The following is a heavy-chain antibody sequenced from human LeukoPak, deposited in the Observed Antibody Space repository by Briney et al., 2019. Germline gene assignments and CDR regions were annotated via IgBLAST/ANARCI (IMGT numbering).Heavy chain of an antibody. CDR3: AKGATGYCSSTSCLYYFDY. V-gene: IGHV3-30-3*01. CDR2: ISYDGSNK. J-gene: IGHJ4*02. CDR1: GFTFSSYA. Sequence: GGSLRLSCAASGFTFSSYAMHWVRQPPGKGLEWVAVISYDGSNKYYADSVKGRFTISRDNSKNTLYLQMNSLRAEDTAVYYCAKGATGYCSSTSCLYYFDYWGQGTLVTVSS. D-gene: IGHD2-2*01.